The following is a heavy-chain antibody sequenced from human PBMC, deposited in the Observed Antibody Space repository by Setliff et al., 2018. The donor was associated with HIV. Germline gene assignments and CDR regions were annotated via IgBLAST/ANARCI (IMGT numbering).Heavy chain of an antibody. CDR2: ISPHNGNT. CDR3: AKGYSWSVVVALDI. Sequence: ASVKVSCKASGYTCTNQYISWVRQAPGQGLQWIGWISPHNGNTKFDEKFQGRVTMTTDPSTNTVYMQLGSLQSDDTAMYYCAKGYSWSVVVALDIWGQGTMVTVSS. CDR1: GYTCTNQY. V-gene: IGHV1-18*01. D-gene: IGHD2-8*01. J-gene: IGHJ3*02.